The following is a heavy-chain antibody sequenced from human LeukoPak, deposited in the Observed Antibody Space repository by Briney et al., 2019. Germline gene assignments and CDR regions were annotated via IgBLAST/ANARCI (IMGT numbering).Heavy chain of an antibody. J-gene: IGHJ4*02. D-gene: IGHD3-22*01. CDR3: ARDCYDSSGYDQFDY. CDR1: GFTFSSYA. CDR2: ISYDGSNK. V-gene: IGHV3-30*01. Sequence: PGGSLRLSCAASGFTFSSYAMHWVRQAPGKGLEWVAVISYDGSNKYYADSVKGRFTISRDNSKNTLYLQMNSLRAEDTAVYYCARDCYDSSGYDQFDYWGQGTLVTVSS.